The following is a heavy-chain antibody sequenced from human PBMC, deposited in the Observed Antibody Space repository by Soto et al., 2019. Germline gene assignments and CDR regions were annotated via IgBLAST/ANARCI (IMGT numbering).Heavy chain of an antibody. CDR2: IGPETGAT. Sequence: GASVKVSCKASGYTFTGHYIHWVRQAPEQGPEWMGEIGPETGATRYAQKFQGRVTMTRDMSITTVYMELNNLSPDDTAVYYCGRGRSGQIVVFYWGQGTPVTV. J-gene: IGHJ4*02. CDR1: GYTFTGHY. V-gene: IGHV1-2*02. D-gene: IGHD1-26*01. CDR3: GRGRSGQIVVFY.